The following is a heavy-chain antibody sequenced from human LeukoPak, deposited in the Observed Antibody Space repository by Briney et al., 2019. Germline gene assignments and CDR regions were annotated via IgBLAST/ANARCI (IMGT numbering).Heavy chain of an antibody. V-gene: IGHV4-39*01. Sequence: SETLPLTCTVSGGSITSNTYYWSWIRQPPGQGLEWIGNLNYSGSTYYNPSLESRVTISVDTYKNQLSLKLSTVTAADTAVYYCASQDHEYGCNAGVAFDYWSQGTLVTVSS. J-gene: IGHJ4*02. CDR2: LNYSGST. CDR1: GGSITSNTYY. D-gene: IGHD4-23*01. CDR3: ASQDHEYGCNAGVAFDY.